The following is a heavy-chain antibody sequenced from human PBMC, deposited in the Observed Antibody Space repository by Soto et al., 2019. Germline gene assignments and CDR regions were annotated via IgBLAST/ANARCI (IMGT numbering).Heavy chain of an antibody. Sequence: QVQLVQSGAEVKKPGSSVKVSCKASGGTFSSYAISWVRQAPGQGLEWMGGIIPIFGTANYAQEFQGRVTITADEATSTAYMELSILRSEDTAVYYCARDTAMVPLDYWGQGTLVTVSS. CDR3: ARDTAMVPLDY. D-gene: IGHD5-18*01. J-gene: IGHJ4*02. V-gene: IGHV1-69*12. CDR2: IIPIFGTA. CDR1: GGTFSSYA.